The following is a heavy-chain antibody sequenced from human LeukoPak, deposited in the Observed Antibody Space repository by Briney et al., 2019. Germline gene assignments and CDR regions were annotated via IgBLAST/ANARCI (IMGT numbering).Heavy chain of an antibody. CDR1: GYTFTSYG. J-gene: IGHJ4*02. CDR3: ARASGSNFDY. V-gene: IGHV1-18*01. Sequence: GASVKVSRKTSGYTFTSYGISWVRQAPGQGLEWLGWISGYNGNTKYAQSLQGRVTMTIDTSTNTAYMELRSLRSDDTAVYYCARASGSNFDYWGQGTLVTVSS. D-gene: IGHD5-12*01. CDR2: ISGYNGNT.